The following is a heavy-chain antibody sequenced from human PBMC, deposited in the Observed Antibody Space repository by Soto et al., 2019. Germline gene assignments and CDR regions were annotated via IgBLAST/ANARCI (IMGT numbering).Heavy chain of an antibody. J-gene: IGHJ4*02. Sequence: GGSLRLSCAASGFTFSSYAMSWVRQAPGKGLEWVSAISGSGGSTYYADAVKGRFTISRDNSTNTLYLQMNSMRAEDTAVYSCANPGSGTMITFGGVIVGPPYYFDYWGQGTLVTVSS. CDR1: GFTFSSYA. V-gene: IGHV3-23*01. CDR3: ANPGSGTMITFGGVIVGPPYYFDY. CDR2: ISGSGGST. D-gene: IGHD3-16*02.